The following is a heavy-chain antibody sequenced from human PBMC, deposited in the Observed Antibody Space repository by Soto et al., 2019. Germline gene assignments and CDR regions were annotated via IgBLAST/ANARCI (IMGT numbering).Heavy chain of an antibody. D-gene: IGHD3-3*01. CDR1: GFTFSGYY. CDR2: FSSSGYTI. Sequence: QVQLVESGGGLVKPGGALRLSCEASGFTFSGYYMTWIRQAPVKGLEWISYFSSSGYTIRYAESVEGRFTVARDDAKKTLYLQMNSLRAEDTAVYYCATGRCGRSEDWGQGTLVTVSS. CDR3: ATGRCGRSED. J-gene: IGHJ4*02. V-gene: IGHV3-11*01.